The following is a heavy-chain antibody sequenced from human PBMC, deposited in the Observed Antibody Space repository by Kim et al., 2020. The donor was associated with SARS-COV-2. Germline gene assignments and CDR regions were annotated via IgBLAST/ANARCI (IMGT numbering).Heavy chain of an antibody. V-gene: IGHV1-8*01. Sequence: YAQKFQGRVTMTRNTSISTAYMELSSLRSEDTAVYYCARGSSYGSGSYWYWGQGTLVTVSS. D-gene: IGHD3-10*01. CDR3: ARGSSYGSGSYWY. J-gene: IGHJ4*02.